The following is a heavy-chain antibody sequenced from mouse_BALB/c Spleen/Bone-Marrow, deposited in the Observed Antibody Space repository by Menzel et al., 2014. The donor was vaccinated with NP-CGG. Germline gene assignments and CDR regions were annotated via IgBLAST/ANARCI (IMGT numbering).Heavy chain of an antibody. CDR2: INSDGGST. CDR3: SRGVDHYSWFAY. V-gene: IGHV5-6-3*01. Sequence: EVNVVESGGGLVQPGGSLKLSCAASGFTFSSYGMSWVRQTPDKRLELVANINSDGGSTYYSDSVKGRFTISRDDAKNTLNLQMSSLKSEDTAMYYCSRGVDHYSWFAYWGRGTLVTVSA. D-gene: IGHD1-2*01. CDR1: GFTFSSYG. J-gene: IGHJ3*01.